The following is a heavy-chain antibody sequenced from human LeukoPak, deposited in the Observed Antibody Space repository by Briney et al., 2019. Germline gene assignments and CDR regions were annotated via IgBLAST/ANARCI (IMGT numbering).Heavy chain of an antibody. J-gene: IGHJ6*02. CDR1: GYTFTSYG. CDR3: ARDGEITIFGVVINHYYGTDV. Sequence: ASVKVSCKASGYTFTSYGISWVRQAPGQGLEWMGWISAYNGNTNYAQKLQGRVTMTTDTSTSTAYMELRSLRSDDTAVYYCARDGEITIFGVVINHYYGTDVWGQGTTVTVSS. V-gene: IGHV1-18*01. CDR2: ISAYNGNT. D-gene: IGHD3-3*01.